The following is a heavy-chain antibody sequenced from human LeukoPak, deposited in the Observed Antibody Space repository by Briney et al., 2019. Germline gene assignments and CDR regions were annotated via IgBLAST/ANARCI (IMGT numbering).Heavy chain of an antibody. V-gene: IGHV1-18*01. CDR2: ISTYNGDT. D-gene: IGHD2-2*01. Sequence: ASVKVSCKASAYTFTTHDITWVRQAPGLGLEWMGWISTYNGDTKYAQTLQGRVTMTTDTSTSTAYMELRSLRSDDTAVYYCARGYDGYCSSTSCARDAFDIWGQGTMVTVSS. CDR3: ARGYDGYCSSTSCARDAFDI. J-gene: IGHJ3*02. CDR1: AYTFTTHD.